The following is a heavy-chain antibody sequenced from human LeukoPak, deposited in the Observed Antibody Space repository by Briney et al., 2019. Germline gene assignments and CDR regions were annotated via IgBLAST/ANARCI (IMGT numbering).Heavy chain of an antibody. J-gene: IGHJ2*01. CDR3: TKEFCGSRAACAGGSYYDF. D-gene: IGHD2-15*01. CDR2: IGVTRDP. CDR1: GFTFSKDD. V-gene: IGHV3-13*05. Sequence: GGSLRLSCAASGFTFSKDDLHWVRQAPGKGLEWLAAIGVTRDPYYADSVKGRFTIPREDAANSLYLQMRSLGAGDTALYYCTKEFCGSRAACAGGSYYDFWGRGDLVTVSS.